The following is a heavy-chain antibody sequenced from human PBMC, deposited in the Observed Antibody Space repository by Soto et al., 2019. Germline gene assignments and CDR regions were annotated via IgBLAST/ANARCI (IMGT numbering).Heavy chain of an antibody. J-gene: IGHJ6*02. D-gene: IGHD1-26*01. CDR3: AKDHTVYSGYDNYSGMDV. V-gene: IGHV3-23*01. CDR1: GFTFSTYA. Sequence: PGASLRLSCADSGFTFSTYAIHWVRQAPGKGLDWVRAISAGGYNTDYADSVKGRFTISRDNSKNTLYLQMNSLSAEDTAVYYCAKDHTVYSGYDNYSGMDVWGQGTTVTVSS. CDR2: ISAGGYNT.